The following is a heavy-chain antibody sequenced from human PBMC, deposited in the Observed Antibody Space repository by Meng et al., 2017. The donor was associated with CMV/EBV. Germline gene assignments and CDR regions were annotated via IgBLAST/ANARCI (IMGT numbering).Heavy chain of an antibody. V-gene: IGHV1-69*05. CDR3: ARYRFCSSITCHARGNYYNYGMDV. J-gene: IGHJ6*02. CDR2: IIPLFGTA. D-gene: IGHD2-2*01. Sequence: SVKVSCKASGGTFSSYAISWVRQAPGQGLEWMGGIIPLFGTANYAQKFQGRVTITTDESTSTAYMELNSLRSEDTAVYHCARYRFCSSITCHARGNYYNYGMDVWGQGTTVTVSS. CDR1: GGTFSSYA.